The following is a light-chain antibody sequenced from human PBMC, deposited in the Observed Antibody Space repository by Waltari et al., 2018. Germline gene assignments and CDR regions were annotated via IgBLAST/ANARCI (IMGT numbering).Light chain of an antibody. CDR1: SLRTSY. CDR3: SSRNGRASEVV. CDR2: GKD. J-gene: IGLJ3*02. Sequence: SSELTQSPAVSVALGQTVRFTCLGVSLRTSYASWYQQKPGQAPIVLIYGKDKRPSGIPDRISGYSSGTTSSLTITGAQAEDEADYYCSSRNGRASEVVFAGGTKVTVL. V-gene: IGLV3-19*01.